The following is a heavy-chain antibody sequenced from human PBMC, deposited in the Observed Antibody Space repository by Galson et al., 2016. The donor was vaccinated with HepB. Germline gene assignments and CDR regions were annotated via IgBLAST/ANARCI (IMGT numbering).Heavy chain of an antibody. CDR3: VKWAHGDLRQGGSYFDY. Sequence: SLRLSCAASGFTFRSFAVSWVRQAPRKGLEWVAAFSGGAGTTYYADSVRGRFTISRDNSKNTLFLQMNSLKDEDTAVYYCVKWAHGDLRQGGSYFDYWGQGALVTVSS. V-gene: IGHV3-23*01. CDR2: FSGGAGTT. D-gene: IGHD4-17*01. J-gene: IGHJ4*02. CDR1: GFTFRSFA.